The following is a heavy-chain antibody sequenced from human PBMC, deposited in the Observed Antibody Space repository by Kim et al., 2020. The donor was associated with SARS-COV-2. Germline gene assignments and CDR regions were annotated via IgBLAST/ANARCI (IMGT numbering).Heavy chain of an antibody. Sequence: SETLSLTCTVSGGSISSYYWSWIRQPPGKGLEWIGYIYYSGSTNYNPSLKSRVTISVDTSKNQFSLKLSSVTAADTAVYYCARASYYDILTGYYRPLFDYWGQGTLVTVSS. J-gene: IGHJ4*02. CDR2: IYYSGST. V-gene: IGHV4-59*01. CDR3: ARASYYDILTGYYRPLFDY. CDR1: GGSISSYY. D-gene: IGHD3-9*01.